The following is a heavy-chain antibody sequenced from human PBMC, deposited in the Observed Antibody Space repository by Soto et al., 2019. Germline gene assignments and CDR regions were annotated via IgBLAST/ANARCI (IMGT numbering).Heavy chain of an antibody. CDR1: GYTFTSYG. Sequence: ASVKVSCKASGYTFTSYGISWVRQAPGQGLEWMGWISAYNGNTNYAQKLQGRVTMTTDTSTSTAYMELRSLRSDDTAVYYCAREALNGMVRGVILYGMDVWGQGTTVTVSS. D-gene: IGHD3-10*01. V-gene: IGHV1-18*01. J-gene: IGHJ6*02. CDR3: AREALNGMVRGVILYGMDV. CDR2: ISAYNGNT.